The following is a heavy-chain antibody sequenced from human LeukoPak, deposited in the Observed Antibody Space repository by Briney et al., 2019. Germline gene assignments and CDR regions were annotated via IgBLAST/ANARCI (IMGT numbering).Heavy chain of an antibody. D-gene: IGHD3-16*02. J-gene: IGHJ4*02. Sequence: GGSLRLSCAASGFTLSSYSMNWVRQAPGKGLEWVSSISSSGSYIYYADSVKGRFTISIDNAKNSLYLQMNSLRAEDTAVYYCARDLYDYVWGSYRYKPLDYWGQGTLVTVSS. CDR1: GFTLSSYS. CDR3: ARDLYDYVWGSYRYKPLDY. CDR2: ISSSGSYI. V-gene: IGHV3-21*01.